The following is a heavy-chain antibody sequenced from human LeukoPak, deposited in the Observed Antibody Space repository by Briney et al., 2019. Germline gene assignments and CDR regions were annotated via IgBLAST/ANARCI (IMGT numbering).Heavy chain of an antibody. CDR2: IVISRSTI. Sequence: GGPRRLSCPAPGFPFIGLSRNWARQAPGRGLEWVEYIVISRSTIYYADSVKGRFTISRDNVKNSVFLQMNTLRDEDTAVYYCARSGCGSGGGCYNYRNAFDIWGQGTMVTVSS. D-gene: IGHD2-15*01. V-gene: IGHV3-48*02. CDR3: ARSGCGSGGGCYNYRNAFDI. J-gene: IGHJ3*02. CDR1: GFPFIGLS.